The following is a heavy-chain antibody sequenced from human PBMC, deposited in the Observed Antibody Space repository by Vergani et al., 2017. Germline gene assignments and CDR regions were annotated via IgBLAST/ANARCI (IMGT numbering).Heavy chain of an antibody. V-gene: IGHV3-30*02. CDR2: IRYDGSNK. CDR1: GFTFSSYG. CDR3: ARYGSGSYYFDY. Sequence: QVQLVESGGGVVQPGGSLRLSCAASGFTFSSYGMHWVRQAPGKGLEWVAFIRYDGSNKYYADSVKGRFTISRDNSKNTLYLQMNSLRAEDTAVYYCARYGSGSYYFDYWGQGTLVTVSS. D-gene: IGHD3-10*01. J-gene: IGHJ4*02.